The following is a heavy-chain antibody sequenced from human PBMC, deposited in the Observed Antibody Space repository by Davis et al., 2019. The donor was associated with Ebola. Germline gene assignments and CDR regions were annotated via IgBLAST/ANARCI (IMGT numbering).Heavy chain of an antibody. CDR3: ARAHDDAWLRLPYNSMDV. V-gene: IGHV3-23*01. D-gene: IGHD3-9*01. CDR1: GFTFNSYS. CDR2: ISGISGNS. Sequence: PGGSLRLSCVASGFTFNSYSMTWVRQAPGKGLEWVSLISGISGNSYSADSVKGRFTISRDNAKNTLFLQMNGLRAEDTAVYYCARAHDDAWLRLPYNSMDVWGQGTSVTVSS. J-gene: IGHJ6*02.